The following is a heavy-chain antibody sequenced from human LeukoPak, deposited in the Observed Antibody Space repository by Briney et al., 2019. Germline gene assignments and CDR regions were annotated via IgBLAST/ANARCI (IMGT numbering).Heavy chain of an antibody. CDR1: GFSISSGNY. CDR2: IYHSGST. J-gene: IGHJ4*02. D-gene: IGHD6-13*01. V-gene: IGHV4-38-2*01. CDR3: LSVVGSSWYCFDY. Sequence: SETLCLTCAVSGFSISSGNYWGWIRRPPGKGLEWIGGIYHSGSTSYNPPLRVRVTISVDTSKNHFSLRLSFLTAADTAVFYFLSVVGSSWYCFDYWRQRTLVTDPS.